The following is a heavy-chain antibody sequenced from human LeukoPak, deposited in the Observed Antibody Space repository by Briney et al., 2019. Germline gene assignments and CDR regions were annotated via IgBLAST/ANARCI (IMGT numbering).Heavy chain of an antibody. CDR1: GGSISSSSYY. CDR3: AREHRGYFDL. CDR2: IHYSGST. J-gene: IGHJ2*01. D-gene: IGHD3-10*01. Sequence: SETLSLTCTVSGGSISSSSYYWGWIRQPPGKGLEWIGSIHYSGSTYYNPSLKSRVTISVDTSKNQFSLKLSSVTAADTAVYYCAREHRGYFDLWGRGTLVTVSS. V-gene: IGHV4-39*07.